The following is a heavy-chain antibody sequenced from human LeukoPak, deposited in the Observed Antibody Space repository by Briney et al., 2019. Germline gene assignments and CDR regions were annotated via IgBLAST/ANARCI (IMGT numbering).Heavy chain of an antibody. V-gene: IGHV1-18*01. D-gene: IGHD3-10*01. CDR2: ISAYNGNT. J-gene: IGHJ5*02. CDR3: ARGGDYYGSGKIWFDP. Sequence: GASVKVSCEASGYTFTSYGISWVRQAPGQGLEWMGWISAYNGNTNYAQKLQGRVTMTTDTSTSTAYMELRSLRSDDTAVYYCARGGDYYGSGKIWFDPWGQGTLVTVSS. CDR1: GYTFTSYG.